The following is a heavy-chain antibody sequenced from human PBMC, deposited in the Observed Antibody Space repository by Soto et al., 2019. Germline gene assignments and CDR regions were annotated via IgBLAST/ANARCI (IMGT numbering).Heavy chain of an antibody. CDR3: ARVGNLPLAVAGVLAPDDY. CDR1: GFTFSSYW. Sequence: PGGSLRLSCAASGFTFSSYWMHWVRQAPGKGLVWVSRINSDGSSTSYADSVKGRFTISRDNAKNTLYLQMNSLRAEDTAVYYCARVGNLPLAVAGVLAPDDYWGQGTLVTVSS. J-gene: IGHJ4*02. V-gene: IGHV3-74*01. D-gene: IGHD6-19*01. CDR2: INSDGSST.